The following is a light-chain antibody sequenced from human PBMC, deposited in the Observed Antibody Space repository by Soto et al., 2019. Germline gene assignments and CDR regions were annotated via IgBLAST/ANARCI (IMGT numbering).Light chain of an antibody. CDR3: QQYYSSPFT. Sequence: DIVMTQSPDSLAVSLGERATINCKSSRTVLSSSNNRNFLAWYQKKVGQPPRLLIYWASTRDSGVPDRFSGSGSGTDFTLTISSLQAEDVAVYYCQQYYSSPFTVGPGTKVDIK. CDR1: RTVLSSSNNRNF. CDR2: WAS. J-gene: IGKJ3*01. V-gene: IGKV4-1*01.